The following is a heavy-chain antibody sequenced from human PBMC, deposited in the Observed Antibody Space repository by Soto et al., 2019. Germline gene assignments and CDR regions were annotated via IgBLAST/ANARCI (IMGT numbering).Heavy chain of an antibody. CDR1: GYTFTGYY. D-gene: IGHD3-3*01. Sequence: ASVKVSCKASGYTFTGYYMHWVRQAPGQGLEWMGWINPNSGGTNYAQKFQGWVTMTRDTSISTAYMELSRLRSDDTAVYYCARDLTIFGVSTGWFDPWGQGTLVTVSS. J-gene: IGHJ5*02. V-gene: IGHV1-2*04. CDR3: ARDLTIFGVSTGWFDP. CDR2: INPNSGGT.